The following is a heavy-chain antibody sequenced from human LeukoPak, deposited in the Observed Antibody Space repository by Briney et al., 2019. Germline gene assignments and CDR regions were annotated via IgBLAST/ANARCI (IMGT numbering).Heavy chain of an antibody. Sequence: GGSLRLSCAASGFTFSSYWMHWVRQAPGKGLVWVSRIKSDGSTRYADSVKGRFTISRDNAKNTVSLQMNSLRAEDTGVYYCARAPSEIGGYYPEYFRHWGQGTLVNVS. J-gene: IGHJ1*01. CDR3: ARAPSEIGGYYPEYFRH. CDR2: IKSDGST. V-gene: IGHV3-74*01. CDR1: GFTFSSYW. D-gene: IGHD3-22*01.